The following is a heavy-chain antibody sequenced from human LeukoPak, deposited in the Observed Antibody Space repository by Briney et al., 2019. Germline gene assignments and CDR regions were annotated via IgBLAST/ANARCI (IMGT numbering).Heavy chain of an antibody. D-gene: IGHD4-17*01. CDR1: GYTFTSYT. V-gene: IGHV1-2*06. J-gene: IGHJ4*02. Sequence: ASVKVSCKASGYTFTSYTIHWVRQAPGQGLEWMGRINPNSGGTNYAQKFQGRVTMTRDTSISTAYMELSRLRSDDTAVYYCARASSVTDNDYWGQGTLVTVSS. CDR2: INPNSGGT. CDR3: ARASSVTDNDY.